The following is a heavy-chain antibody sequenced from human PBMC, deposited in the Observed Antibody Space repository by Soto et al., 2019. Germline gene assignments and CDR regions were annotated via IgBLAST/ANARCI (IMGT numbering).Heavy chain of an antibody. J-gene: IGHJ6*02. D-gene: IGHD2-15*01. CDR2: MNPNRGNT. V-gene: IGHV1-8*01. CDR1: GYTFTSYD. Sequence: QVQLVQSGAEVKKPGASVKVSCKASGYTFTSYDINWVRQATGQGLEWMGWMNPNRGNTGYAQKFQGRVTMTRNTSISTAYMELSSLRSEDTAVYYCARALLYCSGGSCRARYYYGMDVWGQGTTVTVSS. CDR3: ARALLYCSGGSCRARYYYGMDV.